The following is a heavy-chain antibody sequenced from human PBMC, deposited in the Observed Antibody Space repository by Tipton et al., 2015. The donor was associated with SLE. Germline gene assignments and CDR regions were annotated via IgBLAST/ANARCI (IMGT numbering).Heavy chain of an antibody. D-gene: IGHD1-26*01. Sequence: GLVKPSQTLSLTCAISGDSVSSNSAAWNWIRQSPSRGLEWLGRTYYRSKWFNDYTVSLKNRMTINLDTSKNQFSLQLKSVTPEDTAVYYCVRGSLPPLVGATTIRWFDPWGQGTLVTVSS. CDR3: VRGSLPPLVGATTIRWFDP. V-gene: IGHV6-1*01. J-gene: IGHJ5*02. CDR2: TYYRSKWFN. CDR1: GDSVSSNSAA.